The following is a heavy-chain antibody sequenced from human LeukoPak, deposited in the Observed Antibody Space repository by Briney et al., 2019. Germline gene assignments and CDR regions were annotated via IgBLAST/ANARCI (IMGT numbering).Heavy chain of an antibody. CDR1: GASISSYY. Sequence: SETLSLTCTVSGASISSYYWSWIRQPPGKGLELIGYIYYSGSTNYNPSLKSRVTISVDTSKNQFSLKLSSVTAADTAVYYCAILAGQLAFDYWGRGTLVTVSS. V-gene: IGHV4-59*12. CDR2: IYYSGST. D-gene: IGHD3-16*01. J-gene: IGHJ4*02. CDR3: AILAGQLAFDY.